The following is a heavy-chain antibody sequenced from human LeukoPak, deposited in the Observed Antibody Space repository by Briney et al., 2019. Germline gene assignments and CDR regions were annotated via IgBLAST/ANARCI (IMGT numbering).Heavy chain of an antibody. D-gene: IGHD3-3*01. V-gene: IGHV3-7*01. CDR1: GFTINTYW. Sequence: GGSLRLSCAASGFTINTYWMSWVRHAPGKGLGWVANIKQDGSEKNYVDSVKGPFTTSRDNAANSLYLQMNSLGAEDTAVYYCARSRSVSGVVIMGAFDIWGQGTMVTVSS. CDR3: ARSRSVSGVVIMGAFDI. CDR2: IKQDGSEK. J-gene: IGHJ3*02.